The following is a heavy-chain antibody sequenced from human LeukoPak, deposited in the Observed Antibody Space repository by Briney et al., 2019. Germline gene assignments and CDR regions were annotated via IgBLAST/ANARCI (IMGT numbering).Heavy chain of an antibody. CDR3: AEKMSITAASQVDY. J-gene: IGHJ4*02. CDR2: ISSSGGST. CDR1: GFTFSSYS. V-gene: IGHV3-23*01. D-gene: IGHD1-20*01. Sequence: RGSLRLSCAASGFTFSSYSMSWVRQAPGKGLEWVSAISSSGGSTDYTDFVKGRFTISRDNSKNTLYLQMNSLRAEDTAVYYCAEKMSITAASQVDYWGQGTLVTVSS.